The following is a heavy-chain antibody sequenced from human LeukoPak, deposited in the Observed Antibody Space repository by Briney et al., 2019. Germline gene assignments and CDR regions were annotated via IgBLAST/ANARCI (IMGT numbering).Heavy chain of an antibody. CDR2: IYNSGTI. J-gene: IGHJ4*02. CDR3: ARGPGGYSYGYYFDY. V-gene: IGHV4-59*11. CDR1: GASISSHY. D-gene: IGHD5-18*01. Sequence: SETLSLICTVSGASISSHYWSWIRQPPGKGLEWIGYIYNSGTINYNPSLKSRVTISVDMSNNQFSLKLSSVTAADTAVYYCARGPGGYSYGYYFDYWGQGTLVTVSS.